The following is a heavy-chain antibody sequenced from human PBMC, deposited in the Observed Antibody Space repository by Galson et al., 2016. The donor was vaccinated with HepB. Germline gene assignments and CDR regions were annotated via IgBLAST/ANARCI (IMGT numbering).Heavy chain of an antibody. CDR2: IYYSGST. D-gene: IGHD6-19*01. CDR3: ARRVAVAGKSGGGGMDV. Sequence: SETLSLTCTVSGGSISSSSYYWGWIRQPPGKGLEWIGSIYYSGSTYYNPSLKSRVTISGDTSKNQFSLKLSSVTAADTAVYYCARRVAVAGKSGGGGMDVWGQGTTVTVSS. CDR1: GGSISSSSYY. J-gene: IGHJ6*02. V-gene: IGHV4-39*01.